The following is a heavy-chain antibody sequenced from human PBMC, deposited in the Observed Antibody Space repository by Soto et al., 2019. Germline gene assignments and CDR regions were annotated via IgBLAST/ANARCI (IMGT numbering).Heavy chain of an antibody. Sequence: GGSLRLSCAASGFTFSPHAMHWVRQGPGKGLEWMAVISYEGSNKYYADSVKGRFTISRDNSKNTLYLQMNSLRAEDTAVYYCARERNTGYDYSYYYGMDVWGQGTTVTVSS. V-gene: IGHV3-30-3*01. D-gene: IGHD5-18*01. CDR3: ARERNTGYDYSYYYGMDV. CDR2: ISYEGSNK. CDR1: GFTFSPHA. J-gene: IGHJ6*02.